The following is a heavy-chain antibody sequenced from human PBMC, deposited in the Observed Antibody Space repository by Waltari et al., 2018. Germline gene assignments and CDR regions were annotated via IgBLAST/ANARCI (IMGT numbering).Heavy chain of an antibody. CDR1: GFTFSSYA. CDR3: AKAWLIVPAATCFDY. V-gene: IGHV3-23*03. J-gene: IGHJ4*02. D-gene: IGHD2-2*01. Sequence: EVQLLESGGGLVQPGGYLRLSCAASGFTFSSYAMSWVRQAPGKGLEWVSVIYSGGSTYYADSVKGRFTISRDNSKNTLYLQMNSLRAEDTAVYYCAKAWLIVPAATCFDYWGQGTLVTVSS. CDR2: IYSGGST.